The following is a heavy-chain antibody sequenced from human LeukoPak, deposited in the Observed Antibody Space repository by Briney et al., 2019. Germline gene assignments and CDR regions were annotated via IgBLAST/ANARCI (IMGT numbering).Heavy chain of an antibody. J-gene: IGHJ4*02. V-gene: IGHV5-51*01. D-gene: IGHD3-10*01. CDR2: IYPRDSDT. Sequence: GESLKISCKASGYTFTHQWIGWVRQMSGSGLEWIGIIYPRDSDTIYSPSFQGHVTISADTSTNTAYLAWSSLEASDTAIYYCARHSDVIGAIWGQGTLVTVSS. CDR1: GYTFTHQW. CDR3: ARHSDVIGAI.